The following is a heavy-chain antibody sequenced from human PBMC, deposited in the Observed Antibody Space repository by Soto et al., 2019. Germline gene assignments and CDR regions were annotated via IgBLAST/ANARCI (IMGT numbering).Heavy chain of an antibody. CDR1: GFTFSNFG. J-gene: IGHJ3*02. CDR3: AKDKLSSTDAFDS. V-gene: IGHV3-30*18. CDR2: ISYDGSNK. Sequence: PVGSLRLSCAASGFTFSNFGMHWVRQAPGKGLEWVALISYDGSNKYYADSVKGRFTISRDTSKNTLYLQMSSLRAEDTAVYYCAKDKLSSTDAFDSWGQGTMVTVSS.